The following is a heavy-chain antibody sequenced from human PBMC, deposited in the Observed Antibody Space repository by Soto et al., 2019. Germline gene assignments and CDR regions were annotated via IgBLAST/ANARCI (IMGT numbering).Heavy chain of an antibody. J-gene: IGHJ4*02. CDR3: ARWPQLEPRFDY. Sequence: QVQLQESGPGLVKPSQTLSLTCTVSGGSISSGGYYWSWIRQHPGKGLEWIGYIYYSGSTYYNPSLKGRVTIAVHTSKNQFSMKLSSVTASDTAVYYCARWPQLEPRFDYWCQGTLVTVSS. CDR1: GGSISSGGYY. D-gene: IGHD1-1*01. V-gene: IGHV4-31*03. CDR2: IYYSGST.